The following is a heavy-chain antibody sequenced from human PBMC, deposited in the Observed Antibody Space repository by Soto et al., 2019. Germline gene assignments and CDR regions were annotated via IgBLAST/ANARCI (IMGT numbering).Heavy chain of an antibody. CDR3: TRWSGYGDL. V-gene: IGHV3-23*01. Sequence: HPGGSLRLSCVVSGFSFSTYGVTWVRQAPGKGLEWVCGVSGGSGVTHYTDSVKGRFTISGDDSKNTVYLQMHSLRGEDTAVYYCTRWSGYGDLWGQGTLVTVSS. J-gene: IGHJ5*02. D-gene: IGHD6-25*01. CDR1: GFSFSTYG. CDR2: VSGGSGVT.